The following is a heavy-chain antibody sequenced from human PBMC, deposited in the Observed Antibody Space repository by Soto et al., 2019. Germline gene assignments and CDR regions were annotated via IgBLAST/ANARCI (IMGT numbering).Heavy chain of an antibody. V-gene: IGHV6-1*01. D-gene: IGHD6-13*01. CDR2: TYYRSKWYN. CDR1: GDSVSSKDAT. J-gene: IGHJ4*02. Sequence: SQTLSLICFISGDSVSSKDATWDRIRQSPSRGLEWLGRTYYRSKWYNDYAVSVKSRITINPDTSKNQISLQLNSVTPEDTAVYYCVRLIGNSWLDYWGQGTLVTVSS. CDR3: VRLIGNSWLDY.